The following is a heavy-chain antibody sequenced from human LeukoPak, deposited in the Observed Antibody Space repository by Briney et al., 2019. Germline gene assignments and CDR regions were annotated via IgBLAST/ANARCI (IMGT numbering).Heavy chain of an antibody. CDR1: GFTFSLYS. D-gene: IGHD6-13*01. V-gene: IGHV3-21*01. Sequence: GGSLRLSCAASGFTFSLYSMNWVRQAPGEGLEWVSSISSSSSDKYYADSIKGRFTISRDNAKNSLYLQMNSLRAEDTAVYYCARDRGRGSSSKLDPWGQGTLVTVSS. CDR3: ARDRGRGSSSKLDP. CDR2: ISSSSSDK. J-gene: IGHJ5*02.